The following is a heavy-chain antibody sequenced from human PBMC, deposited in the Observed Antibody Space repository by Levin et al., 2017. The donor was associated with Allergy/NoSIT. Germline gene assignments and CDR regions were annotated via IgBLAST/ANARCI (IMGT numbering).Heavy chain of an antibody. CDR3: ARQPANGEWDFDY. CDR1: GGSISSRSYY. CDR2: IYYSGNT. D-gene: IGHD3-10*01. V-gene: IGHV4-39*01. Sequence: PSETLSLTCTVSGGSISSRSYYWGWIRQPPGKGLEWIGSIYYSGNTYYNPSLKSRVTISVYTSKNQFSLKLRSVTAADTAVYYCARQPANGEWDFDYLGQGTLVTVSS. J-gene: IGHJ4*02.